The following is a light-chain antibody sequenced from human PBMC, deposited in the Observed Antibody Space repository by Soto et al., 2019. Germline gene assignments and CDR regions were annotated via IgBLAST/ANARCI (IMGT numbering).Light chain of an antibody. CDR2: GTS. CDR1: QTISNY. V-gene: IGKV1-39*01. Sequence: IQMTQSPSSLSASVGDRVIITCRASQTISNYLHWYQQKPGKAPNLLIYGTSTLQRGVPSRFSGSGSGTDFTLTISSLQPEDFATYYCQQSYSSPITFGGGTKVELK. CDR3: QQSYSSPIT. J-gene: IGKJ4*01.